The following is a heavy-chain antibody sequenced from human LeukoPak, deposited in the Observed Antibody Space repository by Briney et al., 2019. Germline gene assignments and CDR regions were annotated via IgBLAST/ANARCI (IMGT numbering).Heavy chain of an antibody. Sequence: ASVKVSCKASGYTFTSYGISWVRQAPGQGLEWMGWISAYNGNTNYAQKLQGRVTMTTDTSTSTAYMELRSLRSDDTAVYYCASGDGSLQLCSGGSCYFDAFDIWGQGTMVTVSS. CDR3: ASGDGSLQLCSGGSCYFDAFDI. V-gene: IGHV1-18*01. CDR2: ISAYNGNT. D-gene: IGHD2-15*01. J-gene: IGHJ3*02. CDR1: GYTFTSYG.